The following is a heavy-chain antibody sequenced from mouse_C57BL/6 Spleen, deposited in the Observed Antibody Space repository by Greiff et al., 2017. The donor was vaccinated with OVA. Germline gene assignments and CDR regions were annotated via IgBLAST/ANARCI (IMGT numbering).Heavy chain of an antibody. CDR2: IYPGSGST. D-gene: IGHD2-5*01. Sequence: QVQLQQPGAELVKPGASVKMSCKASGYTFTSYWITWVKQRPGQGLEWIGDIYPGSGSTNYNEKFKSKATLTVDTSSSTAYMQLSSLTSEDSAVDYCARWSYSNYLFDYWGQGTTLTVSS. CDR3: ARWSYSNYLFDY. V-gene: IGHV1-55*01. CDR1: GYTFTSYW. J-gene: IGHJ2*01.